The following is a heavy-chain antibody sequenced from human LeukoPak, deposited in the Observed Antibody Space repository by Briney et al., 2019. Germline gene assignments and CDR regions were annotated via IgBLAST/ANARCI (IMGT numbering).Heavy chain of an antibody. CDR2: MNPNSGNT. J-gene: IGHJ6*02. D-gene: IGHD2-2*01. Sequence: ASVKVSCKASGYTFTSYDINWVRQATGQGLEWMGWMNPNSGNTGYAQKFQGRVTMTRNTSISTAYMELSSLRSEDTAVYYCARGYCSSTSCYRSLFSAGYYYYYGMDVWGQGTTVTVSS. V-gene: IGHV1-8*01. CDR3: ARGYCSSTSCYRSLFSAGYYYYYGMDV. CDR1: GYTFTSYD.